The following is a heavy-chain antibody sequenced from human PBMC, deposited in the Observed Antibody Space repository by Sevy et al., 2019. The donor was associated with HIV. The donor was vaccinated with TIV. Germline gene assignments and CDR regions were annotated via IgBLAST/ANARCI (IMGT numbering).Heavy chain of an antibody. Sequence: GSLRLSCTASGFTFGEYSMSWFRQAPGKGLEWVSFIRSEVYGGTTEYAASVKGRFTISRDDSKSIAYLQMSSLKTEDTAVYYCTRGRRVYADYGVDYWGLGTLVTVSS. D-gene: IGHD4-17*01. J-gene: IGHJ4*02. CDR3: TRGRRVYADYGVDY. CDR2: IRSEVYGGTT. CDR1: GFTFGEYS. V-gene: IGHV3-49*03.